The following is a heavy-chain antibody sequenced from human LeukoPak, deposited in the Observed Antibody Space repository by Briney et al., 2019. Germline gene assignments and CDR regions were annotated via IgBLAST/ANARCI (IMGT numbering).Heavy chain of an antibody. CDR2: IYYSGST. CDR1: GGSISSYY. CDR3: ASLSDYYDSSGTFCY. Sequence: NPSETLSLTCTVSGGSISSYYWSWIRQPPGKGLEWIGYIYYSGSTNYNPSLKSRVTISVDTSKNQFSLKLSSVTAADTAVYYCASLSDYYDSSGTFCYWGQGTLVTVSS. V-gene: IGHV4-59*08. D-gene: IGHD3-22*01. J-gene: IGHJ4*02.